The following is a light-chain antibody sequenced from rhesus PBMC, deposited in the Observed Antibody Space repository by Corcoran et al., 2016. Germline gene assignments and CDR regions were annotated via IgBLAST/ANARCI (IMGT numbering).Light chain of an antibody. CDR2: DAS. CDR3: QQYSNWPRT. CDR1: QSVSSS. J-gene: IGKJ1*01. Sequence: EIVLTQSPATLSLSPGERATLSCRASQSVSSSLAWYPQKPGQAPRLLLYDASSRATGNPDRFSGRGSGTAFTLTISSLEPEDVGVYYCQQYSNWPRTFGQGTKVEIK. V-gene: IGKV3-42*02.